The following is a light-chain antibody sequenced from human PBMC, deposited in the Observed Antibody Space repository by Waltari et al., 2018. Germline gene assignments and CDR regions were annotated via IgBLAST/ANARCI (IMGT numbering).Light chain of an antibody. Sequence: EVVMTQSPATLSVSPGERVHLPCRASQSAKTSLAWYQQTPGQAPRLLIYRASTRAAGVPDRFSGSGSGTEFTLTISSLQSEDSAIYYCQQYNIWPWTFGPGTNVDIK. J-gene: IGKJ1*01. CDR1: QSAKTS. CDR2: RAS. CDR3: QQYNIWPWT. V-gene: IGKV3D-15*01.